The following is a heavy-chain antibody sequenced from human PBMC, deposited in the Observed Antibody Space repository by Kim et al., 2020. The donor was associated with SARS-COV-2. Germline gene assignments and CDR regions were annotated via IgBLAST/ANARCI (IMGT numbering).Heavy chain of an antibody. V-gene: IGHV4-34*01. D-gene: IGHD3-10*01. J-gene: IGHJ4*02. Sequence: SLKSRVTISVDTSKNQFSLKLSSVTAADTAVYYCARGGELGPVRGVINDYWGQGTLVTVSS. CDR3: ARGGELGPVRGVINDY.